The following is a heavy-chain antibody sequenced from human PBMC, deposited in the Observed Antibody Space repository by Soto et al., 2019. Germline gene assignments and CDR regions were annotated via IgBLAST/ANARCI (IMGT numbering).Heavy chain of an antibody. Sequence: RKISCKASGYTFTSYWIGWVRQMPGKGLEWMGIIYPSNSETRFSPSFQGQVTLSADKSIFTAYLQWSSLKASDTAIYYCARQAYHYDTYSFGYWGQGTLVTVSS. J-gene: IGHJ4*02. V-gene: IGHV5-51*01. CDR2: IYPSNSET. CDR1: GYTFTSYW. D-gene: IGHD3-22*01. CDR3: ARQAYHYDTYSFGY.